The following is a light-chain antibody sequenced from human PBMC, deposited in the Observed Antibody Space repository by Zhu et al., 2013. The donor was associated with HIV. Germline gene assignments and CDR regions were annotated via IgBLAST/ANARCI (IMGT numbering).Light chain of an antibody. Sequence: DIQMTQSPSSLSASVGDRVTITCRASQSISSYLNWYQQKPGKAPELLINAASSLQSGVPSRFSGSGSGTDFTLTISSLQPEDFATYYCQQSYSTPHSFGPGTKVGIK. V-gene: IGKV1-39*01. CDR1: QSISSY. J-gene: IGKJ3*01. CDR2: AAS. CDR3: QQSYSTPHS.